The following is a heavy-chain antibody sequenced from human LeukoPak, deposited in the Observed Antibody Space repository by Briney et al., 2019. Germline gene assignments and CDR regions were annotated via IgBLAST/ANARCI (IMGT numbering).Heavy chain of an antibody. Sequence: SVKVSCKASGGSFSNFAISWVRQAPGQGVEWLGGIFGTVTYAPNFQGRVSFTTDESTSTAYMELSGLTSEDTAVYYFVAQLVDAPPTFDYWGQGTLVTVSS. CDR1: GGSFSNFA. CDR2: IFGTV. J-gene: IGHJ4*02. V-gene: IGHV1-69*05. D-gene: IGHD1-1*01. CDR3: VAQLVDAPPTFDY.